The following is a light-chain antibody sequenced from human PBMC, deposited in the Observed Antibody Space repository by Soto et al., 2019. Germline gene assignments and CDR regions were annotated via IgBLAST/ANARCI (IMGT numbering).Light chain of an antibody. V-gene: IGKV1-27*01. CDR2: AAS. CDR3: QKYDSAPFT. J-gene: IGKJ3*01. Sequence: DIQMTQSPSSLSASVGDRVTITCRASQGVNNYLAWYQQKPGQVPKLLIYAASTLQSRVPSRFSGGGSGTDFPLTISSLQPEDVASYYCQKYDSAPFTFGPGTKVDIK. CDR1: QGVNNY.